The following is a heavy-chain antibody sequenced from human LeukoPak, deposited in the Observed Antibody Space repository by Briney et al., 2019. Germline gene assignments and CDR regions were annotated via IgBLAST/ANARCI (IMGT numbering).Heavy chain of an antibody. D-gene: IGHD5-24*01. V-gene: IGHV3-23*01. CDR1: GFSFSSYA. J-gene: IGHJ4*02. Sequence: GGSLKLSCAASGFSFSSYAMSWVRQAPGKGLEWVSSISGSGDNTYYAESVKGRFTISRDNAKNSLYLQMNSLRAEDTALYYCARDRGYNYDYWGQGTLVTVSS. CDR2: ISGSGDNT. CDR3: ARDRGYNYDY.